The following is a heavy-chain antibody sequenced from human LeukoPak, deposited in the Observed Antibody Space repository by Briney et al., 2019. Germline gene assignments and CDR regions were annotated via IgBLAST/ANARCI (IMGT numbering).Heavy chain of an antibody. CDR2: IYWNDDK. CDR3: AHSGAYYGSGSYPFDY. V-gene: IGHV2-5*01. J-gene: IGHJ4*02. D-gene: IGHD3-10*01. Sequence: SGPTLVKPTQTLTLTCTFSGFSLSTSGVGVGWIRQPPGKALEWLALIYWNDDKRYSPSLKSRLTITKDTSKNQVVLTMTNMDPVDTATYYCAHSGAYYGSGSYPFDYWGQGTLVTVSS. CDR1: GFSLSTSGVG.